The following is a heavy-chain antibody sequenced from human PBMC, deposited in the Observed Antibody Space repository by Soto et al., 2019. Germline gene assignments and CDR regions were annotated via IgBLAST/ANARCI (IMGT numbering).Heavy chain of an antibody. CDR2: ISAYNGNT. D-gene: IGHD5-18*01. V-gene: IGHV1-18*01. J-gene: IGHJ6*02. CDR1: GYTFTSYG. Sequence: QVQLVQSGAEVQKPGASVKVSCQASGYTFTSYGISLVRQAPGQGLEWMGWISAYNGNTNYAQQLQGRVTMTTDTSTSPGYIDLRSLRSDDTAVYYCARVKYSPPYYYYSGMDVCGQGTTVTVSS. CDR3: ARVKYSPPYYYYSGMDV.